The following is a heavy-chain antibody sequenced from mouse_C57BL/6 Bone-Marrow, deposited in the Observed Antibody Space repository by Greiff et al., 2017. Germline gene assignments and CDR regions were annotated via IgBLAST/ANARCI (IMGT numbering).Heavy chain of an antibody. D-gene: IGHD2-1*01. Sequence: QVQLQQPGAELVMPGASVKLSCKASGYTFTSYWMHWVKQRPGQGLEWIGEIDPSDSYTNYNQKFKGKATLTVDKSSSTAYMQLSSLTSEDSAVYYCASLLTAMDYGGQGTSVTVSS. V-gene: IGHV1-69*01. CDR2: IDPSDSYT. J-gene: IGHJ4*01. CDR3: ASLLTAMDY. CDR1: GYTFTSYW.